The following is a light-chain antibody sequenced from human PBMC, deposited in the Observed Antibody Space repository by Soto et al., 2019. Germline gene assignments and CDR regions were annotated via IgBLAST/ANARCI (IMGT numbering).Light chain of an antibody. Sequence: DIVLTQSPDTLSLSRGESATLSCRASQSLANSFIAWYQQKPGQAPRLLIYDTSSRASGIPDRFSGSGSGTDFTLTISRLETEDFAVFYCQQYGTSEIIFGQGTRLEI. CDR3: QQYGTSEII. V-gene: IGKV3-20*01. CDR2: DTS. CDR1: QSLANSF. J-gene: IGKJ5*01.